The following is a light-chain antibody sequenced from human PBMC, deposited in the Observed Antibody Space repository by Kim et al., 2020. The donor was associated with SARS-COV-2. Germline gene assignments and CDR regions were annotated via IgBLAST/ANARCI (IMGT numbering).Light chain of an antibody. V-gene: IGKV1-6*01. CDR1: QNIRYD. CDR3: QQDYSYPLT. CDR2: SAS. Sequence: AIQMTQSPSSLSASVGDRVTITCRSSQNIRYDLVWYQQKPGKAPNLLIFSASSLQSGVPSRFRGSGSGTDFTLTISSLQPEDFAAYYCQQDYSYPLTFGPGTKVDIK. J-gene: IGKJ3*01.